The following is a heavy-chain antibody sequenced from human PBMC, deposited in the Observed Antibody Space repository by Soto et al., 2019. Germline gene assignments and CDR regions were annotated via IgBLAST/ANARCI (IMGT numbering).Heavy chain of an antibody. CDR3: ARASMYIWNDH. D-gene: IGHD1-20*01. CDR1: GYTFTTYY. V-gene: IGHV1-8*02. Sequence: HVQLVQSGAEVKRPGASVKVSCESPGYTFTTYYINWVRQASGQGLEWMGCVNPSSGNTVYAQKFHGRVTMTRDTSISTAYMALSSLKSDDTAIYYCARASMYIWNDHWGQGTLVTVSS. J-gene: IGHJ5*02. CDR2: VNPSSGNT.